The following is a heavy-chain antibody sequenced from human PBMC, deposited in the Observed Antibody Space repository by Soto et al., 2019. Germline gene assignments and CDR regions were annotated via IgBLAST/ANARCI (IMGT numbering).Heavy chain of an antibody. J-gene: IGHJ6*02. V-gene: IGHV1-46*01. D-gene: IGHD2-15*01. CDR2: INPSGGST. CDR1: GYTFTSYY. CDR3: AREKDIVVVVAADYYYSGMDV. Sequence: QVQLVQSGAEVKKPGASVKVSCKASGYTFTSYYMHWVRQAPGQGLEWRGIINPSGGSTSYAQKFQGRVSMTRDTSTSTVYMELSSLRSEDTAVYYCAREKDIVVVVAADYYYSGMDVWGQGTTVTVSS.